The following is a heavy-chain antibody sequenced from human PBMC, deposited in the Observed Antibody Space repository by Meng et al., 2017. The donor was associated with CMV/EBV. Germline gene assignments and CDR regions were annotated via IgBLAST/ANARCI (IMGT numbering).Heavy chain of an antibody. D-gene: IGHD3-22*01. V-gene: IGHV3-21*01. CDR1: GFTFSSYS. CDR3: ARYPFGSHVYDSSGYGMDV. J-gene: IGHJ6*02. Sequence: GESLKISCAASGFTFSSYSMNWVRQAPGKGLEWVSSISSSSSYIYYADSVEGRFTISRDNAKNSLYLQMNSLRAEDTAVYYCARYPFGSHVYDSSGYGMDVWGQGTTVTVSS. CDR2: ISSSSSYI.